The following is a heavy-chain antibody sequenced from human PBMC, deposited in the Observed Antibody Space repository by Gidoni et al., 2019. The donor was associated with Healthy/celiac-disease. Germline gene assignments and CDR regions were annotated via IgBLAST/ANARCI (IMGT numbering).Heavy chain of an antibody. D-gene: IGHD6-6*01. CDR1: GFPFSSYG. V-gene: IGHV3-30*18. J-gene: IGHJ6*02. CDR3: AKVGPRPYYYYYYGMDV. Sequence: QVQLVESGGCVVQPGRSLRLSCAASGFPFSSYGMHWVRQAPGKGLEWVAVIAYDGSNKYYADSVKGGFTISRDNSKNTLYLQMNSLRAEDTAVYYCAKVGPRPYYYYYYGMDVWGQGTTVTVSS. CDR2: IAYDGSNK.